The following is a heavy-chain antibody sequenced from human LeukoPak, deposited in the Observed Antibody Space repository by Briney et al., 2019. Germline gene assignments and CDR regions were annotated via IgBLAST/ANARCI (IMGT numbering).Heavy chain of an antibody. CDR1: GYTLTSSS. J-gene: IGHJ5*02. D-gene: IGHD1-1*01. Sequence: AAAKDSSKPSGYTLTSSSTSWVRHAPGQRLEWMGWISPYNGNTTNAQTLQGRFTMTTDTSTSTAYMKLRSLRSDDTAVYYCARGRRQLERRMYCFDPWGQGPLVTVSS. CDR3: ARGRRQLERRMYCFDP. V-gene: IGHV1-18*01. CDR2: ISPYNGNT.